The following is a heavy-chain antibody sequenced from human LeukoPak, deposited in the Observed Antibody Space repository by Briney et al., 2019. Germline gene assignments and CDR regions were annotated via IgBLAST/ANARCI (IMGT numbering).Heavy chain of an antibody. J-gene: IGHJ4*02. V-gene: IGHV3-11*01. CDR3: ARDKYSHDSGNSLRYDY. D-gene: IGHD3-10*01. Sequence: PGGSLRLSCAASGFTFSDYYMSWIRQAPGKGLEWISYISSGGSTIYNVDSVKGRFTISRDNTKNSLYLQMNSLRAEDTAVYYCARDKYSHDSGNSLRYDYWGQGTLVTVSS. CDR2: ISSGGSTI. CDR1: GFTFSDYY.